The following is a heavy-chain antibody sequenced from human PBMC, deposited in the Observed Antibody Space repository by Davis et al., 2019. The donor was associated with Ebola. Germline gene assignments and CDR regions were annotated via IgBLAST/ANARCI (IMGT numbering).Heavy chain of an antibody. CDR3: ARSRREYSGYDAYYYYGMDV. V-gene: IGHV1-18*01. Sequence: AASVKVSCKASGYTFTSYGISWVRQAPGQGLEWMGWISAYNGNTNYAQKLQGRVTMTTDTSTSTAYMELRSLRSDDTAVYYCARSRREYSGYDAYYYYGMDVWGQGTTVTVSS. CDR1: GYTFTSYG. J-gene: IGHJ6*02. CDR2: ISAYNGNT. D-gene: IGHD5-12*01.